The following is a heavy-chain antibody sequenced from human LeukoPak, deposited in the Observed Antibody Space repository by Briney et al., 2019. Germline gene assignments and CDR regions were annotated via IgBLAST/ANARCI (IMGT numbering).Heavy chain of an antibody. CDR1: GFTFSSYG. V-gene: IGHV3-48*01. Sequence: PGGSLRLSCAASGFTFSSYGLNWVRQAPGKGLEWISYISSGSTTIYYADSVEGRFTISRDNAKNSLYLQMNSLRAEDAAVYYCARRRYCTSTGCYDAFDYWGQGTLVTVSS. CDR2: ISSGSTTI. J-gene: IGHJ4*02. D-gene: IGHD2-2*01. CDR3: ARRRYCTSTGCYDAFDY.